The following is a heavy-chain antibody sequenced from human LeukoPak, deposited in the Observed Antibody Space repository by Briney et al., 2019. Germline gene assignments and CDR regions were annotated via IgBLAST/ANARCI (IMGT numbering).Heavy chain of an antibody. Sequence: PGGSLRLSCAASGFTFSSYAMSWVRQGPGKGLEWVSGISSSGGSTYYSDSVKGRFTISRDNSKNTLHLQMNSLRAEDTAVYYCAKAYTSYFDSWGQGTLVTVSS. CDR2: ISSSGGST. J-gene: IGHJ4*02. CDR1: GFTFSSYA. V-gene: IGHV3-23*01. CDR3: AKAYTSYFDS. D-gene: IGHD1-1*01.